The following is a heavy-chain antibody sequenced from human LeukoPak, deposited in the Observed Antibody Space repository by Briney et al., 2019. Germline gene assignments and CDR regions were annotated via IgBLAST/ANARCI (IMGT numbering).Heavy chain of an antibody. J-gene: IGHJ4*02. Sequence: GGSLRLSRAPSGFTFSTYWMNWYRQAPGKGLGWVGNINQDVSEINYVASVRGRFTISRDNAKNSLHLQMNSLRAEDTAVYYCATDRDNSDWQKRFDSWGQGTLVTVSS. CDR3: ATDRDNSDWQKRFDS. CDR2: INQDVSEI. V-gene: IGHV3-7*01. CDR1: GFTFSTYW. D-gene: IGHD2-21*02.